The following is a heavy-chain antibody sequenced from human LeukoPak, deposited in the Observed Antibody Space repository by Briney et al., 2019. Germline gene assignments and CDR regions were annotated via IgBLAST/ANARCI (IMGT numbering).Heavy chain of an antibody. Sequence: SETLSLTCTVSGGSISSGDYYWSWIRQHPGKGLEWIGSIYYSGSTYYNPSLKSRVTISVDMSKNQFSLKLSSVTAADTAVFYCARGRYYDYWGQGTLVTVSS. J-gene: IGHJ4*02. V-gene: IGHV4-31*03. CDR1: GGSISSGDYY. CDR2: IYYSGST. D-gene: IGHD3-3*01. CDR3: ARGRYYDY.